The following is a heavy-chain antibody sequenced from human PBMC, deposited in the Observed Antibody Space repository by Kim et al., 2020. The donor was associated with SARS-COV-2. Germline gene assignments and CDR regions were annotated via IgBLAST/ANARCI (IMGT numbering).Heavy chain of an antibody. CDR1: GGSFSGYY. CDR3: ARGPNCSGGSCSDLRTRNDY. D-gene: IGHD2-15*01. CDR2: INHSGST. J-gene: IGHJ4*02. Sequence: SETLSLTCAVYGGSFSGYYWSWIRQPPGKGLEWIGEINHSGSTNYNPSLKSRVTISVDTSKNQFSLKLSSVTAADTAVYYCARGPNCSGGSCSDLRTRNDYWGQGTLVTVSS. V-gene: IGHV4-34*01.